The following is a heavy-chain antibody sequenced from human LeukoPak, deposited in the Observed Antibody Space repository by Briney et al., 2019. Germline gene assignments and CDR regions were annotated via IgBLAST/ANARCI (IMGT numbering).Heavy chain of an antibody. J-gene: IGHJ5*02. CDR2: IYHSGST. CDR1: GYSISSGYY. Sequence: SETMSLTCAVSGYSISSGYYWGWIRQPPGKGLEWIGSIYHSGSTYYNPSLKSRVTISVDTSKNQSSLKLSSVTAADTAVYYCAREEQQPSTNWFDPWGQGTLVTVSS. D-gene: IGHD6-13*01. V-gene: IGHV4-38-2*02. CDR3: AREEQQPSTNWFDP.